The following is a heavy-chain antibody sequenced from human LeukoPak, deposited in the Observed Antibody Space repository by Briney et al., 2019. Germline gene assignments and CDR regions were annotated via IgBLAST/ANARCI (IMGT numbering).Heavy chain of an antibody. Sequence: GGSLRLSCAASGFTFSSYGMHWVRQAPGKGLEWVAVISYDGSNKYYADSVKGRFTISRDNSKNTLYLQMNSLRAEDTAVYYCANLGGAAYSIDYWGQGTLVTVSS. CDR1: GFTFSSYG. CDR2: ISYDGSNK. CDR3: ANLGGAAYSIDY. J-gene: IGHJ4*02. D-gene: IGHD4-11*01. V-gene: IGHV3-30*18.